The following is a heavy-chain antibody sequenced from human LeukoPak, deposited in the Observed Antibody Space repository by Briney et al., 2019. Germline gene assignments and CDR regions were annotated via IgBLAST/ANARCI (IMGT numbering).Heavy chain of an antibody. V-gene: IGHV1-69*13. CDR2: IIPVFGSP. Sequence: SVKVSCKSSGDSFITYAFNWVRQAPGQGLEWIGGIIPVFGSPDYAQKFQGRVTITADESMSTVYMEVSSLTSEDTAVYYCARVGDSNSRYYYYHMDVWGKGTTVTVSS. J-gene: IGHJ6*03. D-gene: IGHD3-22*01. CDR3: ARVGDSNSRYYYYHMDV. CDR1: GDSFITYA.